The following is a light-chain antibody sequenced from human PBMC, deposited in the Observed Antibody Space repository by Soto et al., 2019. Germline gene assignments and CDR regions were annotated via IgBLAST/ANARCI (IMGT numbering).Light chain of an antibody. Sequence: EIRMTQSPATLSVSPGERATLSCRASESISNNVAWYQQKPGQAPRLLIYGASTRATGIPARFSGSGSGTEFTLTISSLQSEDFAVYYCQQRSNWPPVFTFGPGTKVDIK. CDR1: ESISNN. CDR3: QQRSNWPPVFT. V-gene: IGKV3-15*01. J-gene: IGKJ3*01. CDR2: GAS.